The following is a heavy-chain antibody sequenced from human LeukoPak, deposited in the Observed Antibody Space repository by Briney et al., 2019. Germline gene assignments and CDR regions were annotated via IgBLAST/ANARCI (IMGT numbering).Heavy chain of an antibody. J-gene: IGHJ4*02. D-gene: IGHD3-3*01. V-gene: IGHV3-48*04. CDR2: ISSSSSTI. Sequence: GGSLRLSCAASGFTFSSYSMNWVRQAPGKGLEWVSYISSSSSTIYYADSVKGRFTISRDNAKNSLYLQMNSLRAEDTALYYCAKDLFGVVIIPADYWGQGTLVTVSS. CDR1: GFTFSSYS. CDR3: AKDLFGVVIIPADY.